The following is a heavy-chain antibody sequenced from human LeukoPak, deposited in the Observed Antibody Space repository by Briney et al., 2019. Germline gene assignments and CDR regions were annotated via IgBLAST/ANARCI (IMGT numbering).Heavy chain of an antibody. D-gene: IGHD2-2*01. V-gene: IGHV1-69*13. Sequence: SVKVSCKASGGTFSSYAISWVRQAPGQGLEWMGGIIPIFGTANYAQKFQGRVTITADESTSTAYMELSSLRPEDTAVYYCASNWVGDCSSTSCPDYWGQGTLVPASS. CDR1: GGTFSSYA. CDR2: IIPIFGTA. CDR3: ASNWVGDCSSTSCPDY. J-gene: IGHJ4*02.